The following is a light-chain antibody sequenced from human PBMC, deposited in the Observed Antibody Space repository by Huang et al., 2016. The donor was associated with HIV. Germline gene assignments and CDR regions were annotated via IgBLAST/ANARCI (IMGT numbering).Light chain of an antibody. Sequence: EIVMTQSPATLSVSPGERATLSCRASQSVSNYLAWYQQKPGQAPRLLIYDAATGATGIPARFSGSGSGTEFTLTISSLQSGDSAVYYCQQYNDWPLTFGGGTKVEIK. CDR1: QSVSNY. J-gene: IGKJ4*01. CDR2: DAA. V-gene: IGKV3-15*01. CDR3: QQYNDWPLT.